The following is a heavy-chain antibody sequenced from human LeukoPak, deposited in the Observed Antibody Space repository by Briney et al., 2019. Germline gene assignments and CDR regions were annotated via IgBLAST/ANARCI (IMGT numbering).Heavy chain of an antibody. V-gene: IGHV4-30-4*01. CDR3: ARPYYYDSRIDP. Sequence: SETLSLTRTVSGGSISSGDYYWSWIRQPPGKGLEWIGYTYYSGSTYYNPSLKNRVSISVDTSKNQFSLNLSSVTAADTAVYYCARPYYYDSRIDPWGQGTLVTVSS. CDR1: GGSISSGDYY. D-gene: IGHD3-22*01. J-gene: IGHJ5*02. CDR2: TYYSGST.